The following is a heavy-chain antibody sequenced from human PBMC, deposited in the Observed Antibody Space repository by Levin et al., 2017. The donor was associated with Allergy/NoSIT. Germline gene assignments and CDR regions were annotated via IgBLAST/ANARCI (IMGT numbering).Heavy chain of an antibody. CDR1: GFTFSSYG. CDR3: ARDRPGGAAAGPLKDFDY. D-gene: IGHD6-13*01. CDR2: IWHDGSRR. J-gene: IGHJ4*02. Sequence: GESLKISCAASGFTFSSYGMHWVRQSPGKGLEWVSNIWHDGSRRYYADSVRGRFTISRENFRNTLYLQMDSVRVEDTAVYYCARDRPGGAAAGPLKDFDYWGQGTLVTVSS. V-gene: IGHV3-33*01.